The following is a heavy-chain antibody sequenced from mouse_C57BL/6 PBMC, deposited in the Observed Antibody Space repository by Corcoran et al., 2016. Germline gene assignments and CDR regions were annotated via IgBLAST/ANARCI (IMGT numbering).Heavy chain of an antibody. J-gene: IGHJ3*01. CDR3: ARVGYGYDQAWFAY. CDR1: GYAFSSYW. D-gene: IGHD2-2*01. Sequence: QVQLQQSGAELVKPGASVKISCKASGYAFSSYWMNWVKQRPGKGLEWIGQIYPGDGDTNYNGKFKGKATLTADKSSSTAYMQLSSLTSEDSAVYFCARVGYGYDQAWFAYWGQGTLVTVSA. V-gene: IGHV1-80*01. CDR2: IYPGDGDT.